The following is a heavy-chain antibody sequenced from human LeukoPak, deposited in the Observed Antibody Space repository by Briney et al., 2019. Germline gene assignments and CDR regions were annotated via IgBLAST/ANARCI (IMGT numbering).Heavy chain of an antibody. CDR3: ARVTVATIFYDYYSMDV. CDR2: INPNSGGT. V-gene: IGHV1-2*02. D-gene: IGHD5-12*01. J-gene: IGHJ6*02. CDR1: GYTFTGYY. Sequence: ASVNVSCKSSGYTFTGYYMHCVPQAPGHGLGGLGGINPNSGGTKYTQKFQGRVDMPRATTSRRANMDLGRLRSHHTTVFFFARVTVATIFYDYYSMDVWGQGTTVTVSS.